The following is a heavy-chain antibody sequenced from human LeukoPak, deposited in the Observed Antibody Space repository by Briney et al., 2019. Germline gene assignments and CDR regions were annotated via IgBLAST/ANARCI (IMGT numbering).Heavy chain of an antibody. D-gene: IGHD4-23*01. CDR2: IYYSGST. V-gene: IGHV4-39*01. Sequence: PSETLSLTCTVSGGSISSSSYYWGWIRQPPGKGLEWIGSIYYSGSTYYNPSLKSRVTISVDTSKNQFSLKLSSVIAADTAVYYCARESDYGGNQFDYWGQGTLVTVSS. CDR1: GGSISSSSYY. J-gene: IGHJ4*02. CDR3: ARESDYGGNQFDY.